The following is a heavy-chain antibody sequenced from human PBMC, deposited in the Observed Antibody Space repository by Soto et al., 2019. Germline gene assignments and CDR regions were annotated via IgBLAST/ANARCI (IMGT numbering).Heavy chain of an antibody. D-gene: IGHD5-12*01. Sequence: QGQLQESGPGLVKPSEPLSLTCTVSGASISTYNWGWIRQPPGKGLEWIGCIYYSGVTNYNPSLQSRVTISVDTPKNQLSLKLNSVTAADTAVYYCARVAADIASWLDPWGQGTLVTVSS. V-gene: IGHV4-59*01. CDR1: GASISTYN. CDR2: IYYSGVT. J-gene: IGHJ5*02. CDR3: ARVAADIASWLDP.